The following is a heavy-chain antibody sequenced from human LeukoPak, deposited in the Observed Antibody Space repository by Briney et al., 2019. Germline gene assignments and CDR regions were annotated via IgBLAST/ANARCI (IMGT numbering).Heavy chain of an antibody. V-gene: IGHV3-23*01. CDR2: ITGSGGST. D-gene: IGHD3-10*01. CDR3: ARELFDFDY. J-gene: IGHJ4*02. CDR1: GFTFDNFA. Sequence: GGPLRLSCAPSGFTFDNFAMTWVRQAPGKGLEWVSEITGSGGSTYYADSVKGRFTISRDNSKNTLYLQMNSLRAEDTAIYYCARELFDFDYWGQETLVTVSS.